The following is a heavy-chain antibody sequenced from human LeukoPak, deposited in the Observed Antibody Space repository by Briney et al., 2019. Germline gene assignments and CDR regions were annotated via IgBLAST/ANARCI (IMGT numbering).Heavy chain of an antibody. J-gene: IGHJ5*02. D-gene: IGHD3-22*01. CDR2: INTNTGNP. V-gene: IGHV7-4-1*02. Sequence: VASVKVSCGASGYTFTSYAMNWVRQAPGQGLEWMGWINTNTGNPTYAQGFTGRFVFSLDTSVSTAYLQISSLKAEDTAVYYCARGDYYDSSGPFARWFDPWGQGTLVTVSS. CDR3: ARGDYYDSSGPFARWFDP. CDR1: GYTFTSYA.